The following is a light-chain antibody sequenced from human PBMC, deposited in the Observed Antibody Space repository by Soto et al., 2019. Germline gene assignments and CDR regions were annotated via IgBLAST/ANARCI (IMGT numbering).Light chain of an antibody. CDR1: HDIKNY. Sequence: IQMTQSPSSLSASVGDRVTLTCQASHDIKNYLIWYQQKAGRAPKLLIYDASSLGAGVSSRFSGSGSGTHFTLTITSLQPEDIATYYCQQFDNVPCTFGQGTKLEI. CDR2: DAS. V-gene: IGKV1-33*01. J-gene: IGKJ2*02. CDR3: QQFDNVPCT.